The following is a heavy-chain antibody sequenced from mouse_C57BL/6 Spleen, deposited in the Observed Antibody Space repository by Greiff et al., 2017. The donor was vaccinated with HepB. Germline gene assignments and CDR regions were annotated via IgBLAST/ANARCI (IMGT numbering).Heavy chain of an antibody. CDR2: IYPRSGNT. J-gene: IGHJ3*01. CDR3: ARNYGSSPWFAY. D-gene: IGHD1-1*01. Sequence: VQLQHSGAELARPGASVKLSCKASGYTFTSYGISWVKQRTGQGLEWIGEIYPRSGNTYYNEKFKGKATLTADKSSSTAYMELRSLTSEDSAVYFCARNYGSSPWFAYWGQGTLVTVSA. V-gene: IGHV1-81*01. CDR1: GYTFTSYG.